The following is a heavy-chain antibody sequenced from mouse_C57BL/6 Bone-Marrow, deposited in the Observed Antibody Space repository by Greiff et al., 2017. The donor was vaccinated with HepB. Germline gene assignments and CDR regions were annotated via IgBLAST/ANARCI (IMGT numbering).Heavy chain of an antibody. CDR1: GYAFSSSW. V-gene: IGHV1-82*01. CDR3: AREGDYDDP. J-gene: IGHJ2*01. Sequence: VQLVESGPELVKPGASVKISCKASGYAFSSSWMNWVKQRPGKGLEWIGRIYPGDGDTNYNGKFKGKATLTADKSSSTAYMQLSSLTSEDSAVYFCAREGDYDDPWGQGTTLTVSS. CDR2: IYPGDGDT. D-gene: IGHD2-4*01.